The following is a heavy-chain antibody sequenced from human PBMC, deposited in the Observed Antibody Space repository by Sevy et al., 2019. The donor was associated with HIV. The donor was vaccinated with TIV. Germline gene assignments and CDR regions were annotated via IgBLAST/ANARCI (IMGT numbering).Heavy chain of an antibody. J-gene: IGHJ4*02. V-gene: IGHV1-58*01. Sequence: SVKVSCKASGFTFTSSAVQWVRQARGQRLEGRGWIVVGSRNTNYAQKFQERVTISRDRSTSTAYMELSSLRSEDTAAYYCAAGTPQGRYFDWLLRGLDYWGQGTLVSVSS. CDR3: AAGTPQGRYFDWLLRGLDY. CDR2: IVVGSRNT. D-gene: IGHD3-9*01. CDR1: GFTFTSSA.